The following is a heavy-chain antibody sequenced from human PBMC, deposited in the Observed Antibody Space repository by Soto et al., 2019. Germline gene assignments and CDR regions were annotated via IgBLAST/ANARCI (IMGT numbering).Heavy chain of an antibody. J-gene: IGHJ4*02. CDR3: VKADSAPT. V-gene: IGHV3-64D*06. CDR1: GFTFSNYA. CDR2: ITSNGDST. D-gene: IGHD1-26*01. Sequence: SLRLSCSASGFTFSNYAFHWVRQAPGKGLEYVSAITSNGDSTYYADSVKGRFTISRDNSKNTLYLQMSSLRAEDTAVYYCVKADSAPTWGQGTLVTVSP.